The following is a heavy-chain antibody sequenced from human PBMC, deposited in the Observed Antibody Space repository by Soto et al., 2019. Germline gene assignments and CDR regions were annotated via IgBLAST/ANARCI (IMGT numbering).Heavy chain of an antibody. Sequence: QVQLVQSGAEVKKPGASVKVSCKASGYTFTSYGISWVRQAPGQGLEWMGWISAYNGNTNYAQKLQGRVTMTTDTSMITAYLVLRSMRSDDTAVYYCARAFGQYGDYAADYWGQGTLVTVSS. J-gene: IGHJ4*02. V-gene: IGHV1-18*01. CDR2: ISAYNGNT. CDR3: ARAFGQYGDYAADY. CDR1: GYTFTSYG. D-gene: IGHD4-17*01.